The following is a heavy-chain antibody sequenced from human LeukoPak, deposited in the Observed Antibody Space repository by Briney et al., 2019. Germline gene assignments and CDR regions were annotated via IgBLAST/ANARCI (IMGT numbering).Heavy chain of an antibody. CDR1: GGSFSGYY. CDR3: ASLNYYYYGMDV. CDR2: INHSGST. Sequence: SETLSLTCAVYGGSFSGYYWSWIRQPPGKGLEWIGEINHSGSTNYNPSLKSRVTISVGTSKNQFSLKLSSVTAADTAVYYCASLNYYYYGMDVWGQGTTVTVSS. J-gene: IGHJ6*02. V-gene: IGHV4-34*01.